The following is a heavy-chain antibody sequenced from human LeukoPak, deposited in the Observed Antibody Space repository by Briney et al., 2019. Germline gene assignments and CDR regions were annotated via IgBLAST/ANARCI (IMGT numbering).Heavy chain of an antibody. CDR1: GGSTSDTIYQ. D-gene: IGHD2/OR15-2a*01. CDR2: MHYSGTT. CDR3: ARLPIYMYYYMDFFYMDV. V-gene: IGHV4-39*01. J-gene: IGHJ6*03. Sequence: PSETLSLTCSVSGGSTSDTIYQWGWIRQPPGKGLEWIGSMHYSGTTYYNPSLKSRVTMSVDTSNNQFSLTLSSVTAADTAVHYCARLPIYMYYYMDFFYMDVWGKGTTVTVSS.